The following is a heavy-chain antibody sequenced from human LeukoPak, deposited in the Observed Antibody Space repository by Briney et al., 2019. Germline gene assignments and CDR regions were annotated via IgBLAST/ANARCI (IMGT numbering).Heavy chain of an antibody. Sequence: HPGGSLRLSCAASGFTFSSYAMSWVRQAPGKGLEWVSGFSVSDATTYYADSVKGRFTITRDNSKNTLYLQMNSLRAEDTAVYYCAKDTASSWWYFDLWGRGTLVTVSS. CDR3: AKDTASSWWYFDL. V-gene: IGHV3-23*01. CDR1: GFTFSSYA. D-gene: IGHD5-18*01. CDR2: FSVSDATT. J-gene: IGHJ2*01.